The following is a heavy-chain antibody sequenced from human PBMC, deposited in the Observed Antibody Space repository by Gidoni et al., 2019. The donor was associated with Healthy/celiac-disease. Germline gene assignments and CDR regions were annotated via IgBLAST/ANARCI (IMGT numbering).Heavy chain of an antibody. CDR3: ASTSVVAATHYNY. CDR2: INHSGST. V-gene: IGHV4-34*01. CDR1: GGSFSGYY. Sequence: QVQLQQWGAGLLQPSETLSLTCAVYGGSFSGYYWSWIRQPPGKGLEWMGEINHSGSTNYNPSIKSRVTRSVDTSKNQFSLKLSSVTAADTAVYYCASTSVVAATHYNYWGQGTLVTVSS. J-gene: IGHJ4*02. D-gene: IGHD2-15*01.